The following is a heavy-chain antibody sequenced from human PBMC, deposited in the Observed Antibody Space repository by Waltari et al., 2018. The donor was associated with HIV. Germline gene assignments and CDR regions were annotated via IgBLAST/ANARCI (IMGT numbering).Heavy chain of an antibody. V-gene: IGHV3-30-3*01. Sequence: QVQLVESGVGVVQPGWSMGRSCAPSGCLCGSYALHRVRQATGKGLGWVAVISYDGSNKYYADSVKGRFTISRDNSKNTLYLQMNSLRAEDTAVYYCARDSEYLTTVTTDAFDIWGQGTMVTVSS. CDR2: ISYDGSNK. CDR3: ARDSEYLTTVTTDAFDI. J-gene: IGHJ3*02. CDR1: GCLCGSYA. D-gene: IGHD4-17*01.